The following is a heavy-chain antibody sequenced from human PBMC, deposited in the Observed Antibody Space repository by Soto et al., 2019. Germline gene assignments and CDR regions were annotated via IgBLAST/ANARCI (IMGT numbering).Heavy chain of an antibody. V-gene: IGHV4-61*01. Sequence: SETLSLTCTVSGGSVSSGSYYWSWIRQPPGKRLEWIWYIYYSGSTNYNPSLKSRVTISVDTSKNQFSLKLSSVTAADTAVYYCARGRFTVTTYYYYYMDGWGKGTTVTVSS. CDR3: ARGRFTVTTYYYYYMDG. CDR2: IYYSGST. J-gene: IGHJ6*03. CDR1: GGSVSSGSYY. D-gene: IGHD4-17*01.